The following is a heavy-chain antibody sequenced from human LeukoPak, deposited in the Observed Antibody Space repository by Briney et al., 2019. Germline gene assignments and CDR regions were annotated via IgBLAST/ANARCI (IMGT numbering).Heavy chain of an antibody. CDR3: ARQIRRDGYVYPRYRHGLFDY. D-gene: IGHD5-24*01. V-gene: IGHV4-34*01. CDR1: GGSFSGYY. J-gene: IGHJ4*02. Sequence: PSETLSLTCAVYGGSFSGYYWSWIRQLPGKGLEWIGEINHSGSTNYNPSLKSRVTISVDTSKNQFSLKLSSVTAADTAVYYCARQIRRDGYVYPRYRHGLFDYWGQGTLVTVSS. CDR2: INHSGST.